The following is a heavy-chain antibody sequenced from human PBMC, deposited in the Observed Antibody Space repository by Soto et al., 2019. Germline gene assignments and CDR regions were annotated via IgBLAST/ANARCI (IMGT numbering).Heavy chain of an antibody. Sequence: GGSLRLSCAASGFTFSSYAMSWARQAPGEGLEWVSSIGVTGGTYYADSVKVRFAISRDNSRNTLDLQMNSLRADDTAVYYCAKNYFFDSWGQGTPVTVSS. CDR3: AKNYFFDS. CDR2: IGVTGGT. CDR1: GFTFSSYA. V-gene: IGHV3-23*01. J-gene: IGHJ4*02.